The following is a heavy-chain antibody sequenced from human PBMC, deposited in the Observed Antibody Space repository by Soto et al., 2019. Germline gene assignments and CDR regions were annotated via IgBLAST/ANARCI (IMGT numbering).Heavy chain of an antibody. Sequence: EMQLVESGGGLVQPGGSLKLSCAASGFTFSGSAMHWVRQASGKGLEWVGRIRSKANNYATSYAASVEGRFTISRDDSKHTAYLQMNSLKTEDTAVYYCTSGEGSYSSSWYNDAFDIWGQGTMVTVSS. D-gene: IGHD6-13*01. J-gene: IGHJ3*02. CDR2: IRSKANNYAT. CDR1: GFTFSGSA. CDR3: TSGEGSYSSSWYNDAFDI. V-gene: IGHV3-73*02.